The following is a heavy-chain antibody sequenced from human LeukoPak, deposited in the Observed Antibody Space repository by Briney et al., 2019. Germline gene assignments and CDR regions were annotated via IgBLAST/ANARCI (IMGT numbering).Heavy chain of an antibody. CDR3: ARNPYRSGAMDV. V-gene: IGHV1-8*02. D-gene: IGHD3-10*01. J-gene: IGHJ6*02. CDR2: MTPTSGNT. Sequence: AAVKVSCKASGYTFTTYDINWVRQATGPGLEWMGWMTPTSGNTGYAQKFQGRVTLTRNTSTNTAYMELSSLRSDDTAVYYCARNPYRSGAMDVWGQGTTVTVSS. CDR1: GYTFTTYD.